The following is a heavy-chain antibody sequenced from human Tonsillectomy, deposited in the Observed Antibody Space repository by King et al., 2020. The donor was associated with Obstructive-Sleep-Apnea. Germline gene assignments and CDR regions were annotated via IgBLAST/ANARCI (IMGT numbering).Heavy chain of an antibody. CDR2: FNHSGST. J-gene: IGHJ5*02. CDR1: GGSFSNYD. V-gene: IGHV4-34*01. Sequence: VQLQQWGAGLLKPSETLSLTCAVDGGSFSNYDWSWIRQPPGKGLGWIVGFNHSGSTNFNPSLKSRVTISVDTSNNQFSLKLSSVTAADTAVYYCARGSGATAVNWFDPWGQGNLVTVSS. D-gene: IGHD6-13*01. CDR3: ARGSGATAVNWFDP.